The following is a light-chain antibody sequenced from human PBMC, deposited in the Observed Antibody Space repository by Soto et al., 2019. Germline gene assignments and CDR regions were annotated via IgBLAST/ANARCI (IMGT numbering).Light chain of an antibody. V-gene: IGKV1-39*01. Sequence: DIQMTQSPSSLSASVGDRVTITCRASQSISSYLNWYQQKPGKAPKLLIYAASSLQSGVPSRFSGSGSATDFTLTISSLQPEDFATYYCQQRYSTPPITFGQGTRLEIK. CDR2: AAS. CDR3: QQRYSTPPIT. CDR1: QSISSY. J-gene: IGKJ5*01.